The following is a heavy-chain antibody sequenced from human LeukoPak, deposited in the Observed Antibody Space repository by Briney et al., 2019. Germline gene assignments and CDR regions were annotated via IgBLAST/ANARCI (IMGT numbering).Heavy chain of an antibody. J-gene: IGHJ4*02. CDR3: ARDLHSSSWYQSALGY. CDR2: ISGSGGST. CDR1: GFTFSSYA. D-gene: IGHD6-13*01. V-gene: IGHV3-23*01. Sequence: GGSLRLSCAASGFTFSSYAMSWVRQAPGKGLEWVSAISGSGGSTYYADSVKGRFTISRDNSKNTLYLQMNSLRAEDTAVYYCARDLHSSSWYQSALGYWGQGTLVTVSS.